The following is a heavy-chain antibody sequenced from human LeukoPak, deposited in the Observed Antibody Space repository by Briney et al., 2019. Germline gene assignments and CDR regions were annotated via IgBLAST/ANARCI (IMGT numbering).Heavy chain of an antibody. CDR1: GYSISSGYY. J-gene: IGHJ4*01. Sequence: PSETLSLTCTVSGYSISSGYYWGWIRQPPGKGLEWIGNIYHDGSTYYNPSLKSRVTISVDTSKNQFSLKLSSVTAADTAVYYCARSGASSSGWPFDYXXXGTLVIVSS. CDR3: ARSGASSSGWPFDY. D-gene: IGHD6-19*01. CDR2: IYHDGST. V-gene: IGHV4-38-2*02.